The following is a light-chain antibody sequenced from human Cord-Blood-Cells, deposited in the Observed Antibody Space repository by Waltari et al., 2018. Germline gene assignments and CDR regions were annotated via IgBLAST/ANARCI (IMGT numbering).Light chain of an antibody. CDR1: NIGSKS. Sequence: SYVLTQPPSVSVAPGKTARITCGGNNIGSKSVHWYQQKPGQAPVLVIYYDSDRPSGIPERVSGSNAENTATLTISRVEAGDEADYYCQVWDSSSDHYVFGTGTKVTVL. CDR3: QVWDSSSDHYV. V-gene: IGLV3-21*04. CDR2: YDS. J-gene: IGLJ1*01.